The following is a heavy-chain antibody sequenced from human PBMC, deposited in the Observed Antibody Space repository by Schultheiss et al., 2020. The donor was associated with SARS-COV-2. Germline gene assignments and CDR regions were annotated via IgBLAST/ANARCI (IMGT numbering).Heavy chain of an antibody. CDR3: AKPDNLVQLERQELDDAFDI. V-gene: IGHV3-13*01. CDR1: GFTFSSYD. Sequence: GGSLRLSCAASGFTFSSYDMHWVRQATGKGLEWVSAIGTAGDTYYPGSVKGRFTISRDNSKSMLYLQMDSLRAEDTAVYYCAKPDNLVQLERQELDDAFDIWGQGTMVTVSS. CDR2: IGTAGDT. D-gene: IGHD1-1*01. J-gene: IGHJ3*02.